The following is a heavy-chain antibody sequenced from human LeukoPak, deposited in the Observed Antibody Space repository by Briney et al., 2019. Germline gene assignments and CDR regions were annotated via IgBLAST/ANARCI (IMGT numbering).Heavy chain of an antibody. Sequence: GGSLRLSCVASGFTFNNYAMHWVRQAPGKGLEWVAFIRYDGSNKYYADSVKGRFTISRDNSKNTLYLQMNSLRAEDTAVYYCAKRSFDYWGQGTLVTVSS. CDR1: GFTFNNYA. CDR2: IRYDGSNK. V-gene: IGHV3-30*02. J-gene: IGHJ4*02. CDR3: AKRSFDY.